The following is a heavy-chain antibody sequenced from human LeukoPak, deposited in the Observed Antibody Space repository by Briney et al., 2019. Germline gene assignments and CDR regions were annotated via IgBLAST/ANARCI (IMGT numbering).Heavy chain of an antibody. CDR2: INHPGSDT. CDR3: ARDSYGMDV. J-gene: IGHJ6*02. Sequence: GGSLRLSCAASGFIFHNFCMNWVRQAPGKGLEWVASINHPGSDTYYVDSVKGRFTISRDNSKNTLYLQMNSLRAEDTAVYYCARDSYGMDVWGQGTTVTVSS. V-gene: IGHV3-7*01. CDR1: GFIFHNFC.